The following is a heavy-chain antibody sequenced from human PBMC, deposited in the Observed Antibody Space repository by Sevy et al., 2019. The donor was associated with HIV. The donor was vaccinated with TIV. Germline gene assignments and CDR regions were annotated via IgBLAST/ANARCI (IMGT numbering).Heavy chain of an antibody. D-gene: IGHD4-17*01. Sequence: GGSLRLSCAASGFTFSDYYMTWIRQSPGKGLKWISYISSGSSYTNYADSVKGRFTISRDNAKNSLYLEIHTLRPEDTAVYYCARSRSNYADYYFDYWGQRTVVTVSS. CDR3: ARSRSNYADYYFDY. V-gene: IGHV3-11*06. CDR1: GFTFSDYY. CDR2: ISSGSSYT. J-gene: IGHJ4*02.